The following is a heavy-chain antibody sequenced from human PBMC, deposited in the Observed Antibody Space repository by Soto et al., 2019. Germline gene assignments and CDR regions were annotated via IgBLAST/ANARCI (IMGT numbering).Heavy chain of an antibody. CDR2: MNPNSGNT. CDR1: GYTFTSYD. Sequence: QVQLVQSGAEVKKPGASVKVSCKASGYTFTSYDINWVRQATGQGLEWMGWMNPNSGNTGYAQKFQGRVTMTRDTSISTAYMELSSLRSEDTAVYYCARPLYHIDMTTVTTGWFDPWGQGTLVTVSS. V-gene: IGHV1-8*01. CDR3: ARPLYHIDMTTVTTGWFDP. J-gene: IGHJ5*02. D-gene: IGHD4-17*01.